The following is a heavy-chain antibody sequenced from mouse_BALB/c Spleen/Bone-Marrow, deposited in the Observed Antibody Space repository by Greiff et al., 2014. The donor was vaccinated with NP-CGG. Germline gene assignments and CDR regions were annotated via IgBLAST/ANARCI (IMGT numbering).Heavy chain of an antibody. CDR1: GYSITSGYY. J-gene: IGHJ4*01. D-gene: IGHD2-3*01. CDR2: ISYDGSN. CDR3: AREGIYDGYWDYAMDY. V-gene: IGHV3-6*02. Sequence: EVQLQQSGPGLVKPSQSLSLTCSVTGYSITSGYYWNWIRQFPGNELEWMGYISYDGSNNYNPSLKNRISITRDTSKNQFFLKLNSVTTEDTATYYCAREGIYDGYWDYAMDYWGQGTSVTVSS.